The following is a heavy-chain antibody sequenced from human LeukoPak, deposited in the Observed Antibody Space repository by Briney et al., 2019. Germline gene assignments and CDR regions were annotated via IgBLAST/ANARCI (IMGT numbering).Heavy chain of an antibody. CDR1: GYSFTSYA. J-gene: IGHJ3*02. Sequence: VSVKVSCMASGYSFTSYAMIWVRQAPGQGLEWMGWINTNTGNPTYAQGFTGRFVFSLDTSVNTAYLQINSLKAEDTAVYYCARRGSYGAFDIWGQGTMVTVSS. CDR3: ARRGSYGAFDI. V-gene: IGHV7-4-1*02. D-gene: IGHD1-26*01. CDR2: INTNTGNP.